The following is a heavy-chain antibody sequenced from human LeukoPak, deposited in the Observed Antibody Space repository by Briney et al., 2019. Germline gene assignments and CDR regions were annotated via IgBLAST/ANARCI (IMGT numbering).Heavy chain of an antibody. Sequence: GGSLRLSCAASGFTFSSYAMSWVRQAPGKGLEWVSAISGSGANTYYTDSVKGRFTISRDNSNNALYLQMNSLRAEDTAVYYCARGAGYNYPYYFDYWGQGTLVTVSS. V-gene: IGHV3-23*01. D-gene: IGHD5-24*01. CDR2: ISGSGANT. J-gene: IGHJ4*02. CDR1: GFTFSSYA. CDR3: ARGAGYNYPYYFDY.